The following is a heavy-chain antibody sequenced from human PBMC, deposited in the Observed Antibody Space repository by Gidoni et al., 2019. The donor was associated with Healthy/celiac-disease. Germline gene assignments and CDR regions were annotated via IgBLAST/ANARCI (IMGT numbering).Heavy chain of an antibody. CDR2: IYYSGST. CDR1: GGSISSYY. Sequence: QVQLQESGPGLVKPSETLSLTCTVPGGSISSYYWSWIRQPPGKGLEWIGYIYYSGSTNYNPSLKSRVTIPVETSKNQFSLKLSSVTAADTAVYYCARTYYGDYRDYYYYYMDVWGKGTTVTVSS. CDR3: ARTYYGDYRDYYYYYMDV. D-gene: IGHD4-17*01. J-gene: IGHJ6*03. V-gene: IGHV4-59*01.